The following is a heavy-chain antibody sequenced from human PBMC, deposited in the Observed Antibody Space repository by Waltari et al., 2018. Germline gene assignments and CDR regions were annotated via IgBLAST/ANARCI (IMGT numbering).Heavy chain of an antibody. CDR1: GGSISSYY. J-gene: IGHJ6*02. Sequence: QVQLQESGPGLVKPSETLSLTCTVSGGSISSYYWSWIRQPPGKGLEWIGYIYSSGSTNYNPSLKRRVTISVDTSKNQFSLKLSSVTAADTAVYYCARRTVTIFGVVIMDVWGQGTTVTVSS. D-gene: IGHD3-3*01. V-gene: IGHV4-59*01. CDR2: IYSSGST. CDR3: ARRTVTIFGVVIMDV.